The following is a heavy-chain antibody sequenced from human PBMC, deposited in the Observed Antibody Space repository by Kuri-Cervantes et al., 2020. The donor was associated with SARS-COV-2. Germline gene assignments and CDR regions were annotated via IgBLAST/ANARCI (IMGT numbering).Heavy chain of an antibody. CDR2: ISGSGGST. D-gene: IGHD4-17*01. V-gene: IGHV3-23*01. CDR1: GFTFSSYA. J-gene: IGHJ4*02. Sequence: GESLKISCAASGFTFSSYAMSWVRQAPGKGLEWVSAISGSGGSTYNADSVKGRFTISRDNSKNTLYLQMNSLRAEDTAVYYCAKDDTGDYGPTYFDYWGQGTLVTVSS. CDR3: AKDDTGDYGPTYFDY.